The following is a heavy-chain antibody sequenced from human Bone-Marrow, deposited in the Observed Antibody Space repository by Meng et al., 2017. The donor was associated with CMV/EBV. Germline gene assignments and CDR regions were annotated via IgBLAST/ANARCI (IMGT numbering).Heavy chain of an antibody. CDR2: ISGGGVST. V-gene: IGHV3-23*01. CDR3: AKDSHDFWSGYPYFAP. D-gene: IGHD3-3*01. J-gene: IGHJ5*02. CDR1: GFTFSSYA. Sequence: GGSLRLSCAASGFTFSSYAMSWVRQAPGKGLEWVSTISGGGVSTYYADSVKGRFTISRDNSKNTLSLQMNSLRAEDTAVYYCAKDSHDFWSGYPYFAPWGQGELVPVAS.